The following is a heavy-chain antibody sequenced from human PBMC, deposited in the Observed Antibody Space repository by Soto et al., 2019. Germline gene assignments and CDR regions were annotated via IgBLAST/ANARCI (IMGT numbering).Heavy chain of an antibody. D-gene: IGHD4-17*01. CDR2: ISGSGGST. V-gene: IGHV3-23*01. J-gene: IGHJ6*02. CDR3: AKVGNDYGDQGYYYYGMDV. CDR1: GFTFSSYA. Sequence: GGSLRLSCAASGFTFSSYAMSRVRQAPGKGLEWVSAISGSGGSTYYADSVKGRFTISRDNSKNTLYLQMNSLRAEDTAVYYCAKVGNDYGDQGYYYYGMDVWGQGTTVTVSS.